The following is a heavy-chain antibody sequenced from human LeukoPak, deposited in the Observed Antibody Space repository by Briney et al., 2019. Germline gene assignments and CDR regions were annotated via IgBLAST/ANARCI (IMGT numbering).Heavy chain of an antibody. CDR3: ARYYGSGRDGDY. J-gene: IGHJ4*02. CDR2: IFYDGSS. CDR1: GGSISTTNYY. Sequence: SETLSLTCTVSGGSISTTNYYWGWIRQPPGRGLEWIGSIFYDGSSDYNPSLKSRVTISVDTSKNKFSLKVNSVTAADTAVYFCARYYGSGRDGDYWGQGTLVTVSS. D-gene: IGHD3-10*01. V-gene: IGHV4-39*01.